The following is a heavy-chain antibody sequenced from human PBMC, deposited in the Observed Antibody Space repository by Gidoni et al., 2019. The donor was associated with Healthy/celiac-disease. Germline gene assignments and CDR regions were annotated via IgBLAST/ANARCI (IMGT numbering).Heavy chain of an antibody. V-gene: IGHV4-4*02. D-gene: IGHD6-19*01. CDR1: GGAISSRNW. CDR2: IYHSGST. Sequence: QVQLQESGPGLVQPSGTLSLTCAVPGGAISSRNWWRWVRQPQGKELEWIGEIYHSGSTNYNPSLKSRVTISVDKSKNQFSLKLSSVTAADTAVYYCARRRGSSSGSKTYYYYYGMDVWGQGTTVTVSS. CDR3: ARRRGSSSGSKTYYYYYGMDV. J-gene: IGHJ6*01.